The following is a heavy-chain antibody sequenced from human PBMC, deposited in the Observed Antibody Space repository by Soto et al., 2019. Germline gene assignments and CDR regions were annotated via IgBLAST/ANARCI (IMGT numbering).Heavy chain of an antibody. J-gene: IGHJ1*01. CDR3: VMGMFGDIQYTECFQH. Sequence: PWGSLRLSCAASGFTFSSYDIHFFRQSALKCLEWVSRIGAAGNTYYPGSVKGRFTISRENAKNSLYLQMNSLRAEDTAVYYCVMGMFGDIQYTECFQHWGQGTLVTVSS. CDR2: IGAAGNT. V-gene: IGHV3-13*01. D-gene: IGHD2-21*01. CDR1: GFTFSSYD.